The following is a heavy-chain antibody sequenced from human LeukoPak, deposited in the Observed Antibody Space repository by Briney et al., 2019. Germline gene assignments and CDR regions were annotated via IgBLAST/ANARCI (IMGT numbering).Heavy chain of an antibody. CDR1: GGSFSGYY. D-gene: IGHD6-13*01. Sequence: PSETLSLTCAVYGGSFSGYYWSWIRQPPGKGLEWIGEINHSGSTNYNPSLKSRVTISVDTSKNQFSLKLSSVTAADTAVYYCARAEQQLVPFDPGGQGTLVTVSS. J-gene: IGHJ5*02. CDR3: ARAEQQLVPFDP. V-gene: IGHV4-34*01. CDR2: INHSGST.